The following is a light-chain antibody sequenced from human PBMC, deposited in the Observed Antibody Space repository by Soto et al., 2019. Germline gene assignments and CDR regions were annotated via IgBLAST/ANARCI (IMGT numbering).Light chain of an antibody. J-gene: IGKJ4*01. CDR2: SAS. CDR1: QSLLHNRGYTF. CDR3: AQCLRPDS. V-gene: IGKV2-28*01. Sequence: DIVMTQSPLSLSVTPGEPASISCRSSQSLLHNRGYTFLDWYLQKPGQSPQLLIYSASNRASGVPDRFSGSGSGTDFTLKLSRVEAEDVCIYYCAQCLRPDSFGGGTKG.